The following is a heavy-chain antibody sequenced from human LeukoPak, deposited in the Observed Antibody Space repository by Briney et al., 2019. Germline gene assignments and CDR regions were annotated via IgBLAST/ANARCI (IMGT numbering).Heavy chain of an antibody. J-gene: IGHJ4*02. CDR3: ARGINWVDY. D-gene: IGHD7-27*01. CDR2: IYYSGST. Sequence: SETLSLTCTVSGGSISSYYWSWTRQPPGKGLEWIGYIYYSGSTNYNPSLKGRVTISVDTSKNQFSLKLSSVTAADTAVYYCARGINWVDYWGQGTLDTVSS. CDR1: GGSISSYY. V-gene: IGHV4-59*01.